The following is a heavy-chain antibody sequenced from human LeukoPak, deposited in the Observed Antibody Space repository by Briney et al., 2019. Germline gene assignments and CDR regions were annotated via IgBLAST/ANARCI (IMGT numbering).Heavy chain of an antibody. CDR3: ARDFGTYYYDSSGYEGMRY. CDR2: ISSSSSYI. CDR1: GFTFSSYS. D-gene: IGHD3-22*01. V-gene: IGHV3-21*01. J-gene: IGHJ4*02. Sequence: KPGRSLRLSCAASGFTFSSYSMNWVRQAPGKGLEWVSSISSSSSYIYYADSVKGRFTISRDNAKNSLYLQMNSLRAEDTAVYYCARDFGTYYYDSSGYEGMRYWGQGTLVTVSS.